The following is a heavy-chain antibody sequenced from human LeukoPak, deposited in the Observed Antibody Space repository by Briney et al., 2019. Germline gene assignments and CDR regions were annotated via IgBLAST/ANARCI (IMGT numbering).Heavy chain of an antibody. CDR1: GGTFSSYA. CDR3: ARDPALEGTEDYRDFGWVESVDAFDV. Sequence: SMKVSCKASGGTFSSYALSWMRQAPGQGLEWMGRVIPMFDVTDYAQKFQGRVTITADTSAGTAYMELSSLTSDDTAMYYCARDPALEGTEDYRDFGWVESVDAFDVWGQGTMVTVFS. D-gene: IGHD4-17*01. CDR2: VIPMFDVT. J-gene: IGHJ3*01. V-gene: IGHV1-69*10.